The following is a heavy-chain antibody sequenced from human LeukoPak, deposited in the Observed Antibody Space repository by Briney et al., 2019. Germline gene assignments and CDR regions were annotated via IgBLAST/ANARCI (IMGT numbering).Heavy chain of an antibody. Sequence: ASVKVSCKASGYSFTGYYMLWVRQAPGQGLEWMGWINTNTGKPTYAQGFTGRFVFSLDTSVSTAYLQISSLKPEDTAVYFCAEGGSSWYDWGQGTLVTVSS. D-gene: IGHD6-13*01. CDR3: AEGGSSWYD. J-gene: IGHJ4*02. CDR1: GYSFTGYY. V-gene: IGHV7-4-1*02. CDR2: INTNTGKP.